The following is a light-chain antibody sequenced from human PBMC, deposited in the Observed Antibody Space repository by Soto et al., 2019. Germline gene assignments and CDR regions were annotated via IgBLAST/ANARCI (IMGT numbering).Light chain of an antibody. CDR2: EVS. V-gene: IGLV2-18*02. CDR3: SSYTGSSTPYV. J-gene: IGLJ1*01. Sequence: QSALTQPPSVSGSPGQSVTISCTGTSSDVGTYSRVSWYQQPPGTAPKLMIYEVSKRPSGVPDRFSGSKSGNTASLTISGLQAEDEADYYCSSYTGSSTPYVFGTGTKVTVL. CDR1: SSDVGTYSR.